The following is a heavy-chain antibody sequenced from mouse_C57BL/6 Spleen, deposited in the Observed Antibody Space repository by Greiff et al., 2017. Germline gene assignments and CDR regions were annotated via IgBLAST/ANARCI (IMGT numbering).Heavy chain of an antibody. CDR1: GYTFTSYW. CDR3: ARGIITTVVASHYFDY. Sequence: VQLQQPGAELVKPGASVKLSCKASGYTFTSYWMHWVKQRPGQGLEWIGMIHPNSGSTNYNEKFKSKATLTVDKSSSTAYMQLSSLTSEDSAVYYCARGIITTVVASHYFDYWGQGTTLTVSS. CDR2: IHPNSGST. J-gene: IGHJ2*01. V-gene: IGHV1-64*01. D-gene: IGHD1-1*01.